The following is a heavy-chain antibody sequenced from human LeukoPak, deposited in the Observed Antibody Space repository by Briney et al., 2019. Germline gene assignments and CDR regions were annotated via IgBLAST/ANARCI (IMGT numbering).Heavy chain of an antibody. D-gene: IGHD6-6*01. CDR1: GGSTRTSTSY. J-gene: IGHJ6*03. V-gene: IGHV4-39*07. CDR2: IHYSGST. Sequence: SETLSLTCSVSGGSTRTSTSYWGWVRQPPGKGLEWIGSIHYSGSTYKNQSLKSRVTISMDTSGSQFSLKVTSLAAADSAVYFCARESSSSRYFMDVWGRGTTVTVSS. CDR3: ARESSSSRYFMDV.